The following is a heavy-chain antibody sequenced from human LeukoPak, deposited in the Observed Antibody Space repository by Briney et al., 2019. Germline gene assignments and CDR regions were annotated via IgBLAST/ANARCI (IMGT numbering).Heavy chain of an antibody. Sequence: GGSLRLSCAASGFTFSSYWMSWVRQAPGKGLEWVANIKQDGSEKYYVDSVKGRFTISRDNSKNTLYLQMNSLRAEDTAVYYCAKDKRQLGRTYFDYWGQGTLVTVSS. V-gene: IGHV3-7*03. D-gene: IGHD6-6*01. CDR3: AKDKRQLGRTYFDY. CDR2: IKQDGSEK. J-gene: IGHJ4*02. CDR1: GFTFSSYW.